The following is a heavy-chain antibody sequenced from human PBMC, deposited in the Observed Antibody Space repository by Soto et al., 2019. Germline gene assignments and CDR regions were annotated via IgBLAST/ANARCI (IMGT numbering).Heavy chain of an antibody. CDR1: AFTFRSYA. V-gene: IGHV3-23*01. CDR2: ITASADTT. CDR3: AKVRPVRDGTSTSCLGAWDI. D-gene: IGHD2-2*01. Sequence: EEQLLESGGGLVRPGGSLRLSCAASAFTFRSYAMSWVRQAPGKGLEWVSAITASADTTYYADSVKGRFTISRDNSKNTLYLRMNSLTAEAAAVYYCAKVRPVRDGTSTSCLGAWDIGGQGTMVTVS. J-gene: IGHJ3*02.